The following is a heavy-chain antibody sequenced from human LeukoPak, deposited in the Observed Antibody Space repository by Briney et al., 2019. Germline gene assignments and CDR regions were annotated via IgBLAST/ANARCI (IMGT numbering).Heavy chain of an antibody. J-gene: IGHJ4*02. CDR1: GFIFEDYV. CDR2: IYSDNT. CDR3: ARRAGAYSHPYDY. D-gene: IGHD4/OR15-4a*01. V-gene: IGHV3-53*01. Sequence: GGSLRLSCAASGFIFEDYVMSWVRQAPGKGLEWVSFIYSDNTHYSDSVKGRFTISRDNSKNTLYLQMNSLRAEDTAVYYCARRAGAYSHPYDYWGQGTLVTVSS.